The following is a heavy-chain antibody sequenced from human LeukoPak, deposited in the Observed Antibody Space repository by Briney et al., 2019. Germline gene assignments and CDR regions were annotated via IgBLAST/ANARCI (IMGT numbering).Heavy chain of an antibody. CDR3: ARSSGWYHRGPDYYYYYMDV. CDR1: GFTFSNYA. J-gene: IGHJ6*03. D-gene: IGHD6-19*01. Sequence: GGSLRLSCAASGFTFSNYAMHWVRQAPGKGLEWVAVISYDGSNQYYTDSVRGRFTISGDSSKNTLYLQMNSLRPEDTAVYYCARSSGWYHRGPDYYYYYMDVWGKGTTVTVS. CDR2: ISYDGSNQ. V-gene: IGHV3-30*04.